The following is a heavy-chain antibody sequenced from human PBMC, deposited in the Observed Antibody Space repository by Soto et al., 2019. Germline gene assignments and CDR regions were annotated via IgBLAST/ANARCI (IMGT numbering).Heavy chain of an antibody. CDR3: AENARLYWDDFWSGSPTGGYFDY. Sequence: EVQLLESGGGLVQPGGSLRLSCAASGFTFSSYAMSWVRQAPGKGLEWVSAISGSGGSTYYADSVKGRFTISRDNSKITRYLQMTSMRAEDTTVYYCAENARLYWDDFWSGSPTGGYFDYWGQGTLVTVSS. CDR2: ISGSGGST. J-gene: IGHJ4*02. D-gene: IGHD3-3*01. V-gene: IGHV3-23*01. CDR1: GFTFSSYA.